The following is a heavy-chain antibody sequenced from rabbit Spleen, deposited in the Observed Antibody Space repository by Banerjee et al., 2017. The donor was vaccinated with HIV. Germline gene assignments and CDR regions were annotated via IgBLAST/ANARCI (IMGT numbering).Heavy chain of an antibody. CDR1: GFSFSSSYW. Sequence: QEQLEESGGDLVKPEGSLTLTCTASGFSFSSSYWICWVRQAPGKGLEWIGCIYTAGSGSTYYASWAKGRFTISKTSSTTVTLQMTSLTAADTATYFCARYLYSHGYGGNLWGPGTLVTVS. D-gene: IGHD6-1*01. CDR3: ARYLYSHGYGGNL. V-gene: IGHV1S45*01. J-gene: IGHJ4*01. CDR2: IYTAGSGST.